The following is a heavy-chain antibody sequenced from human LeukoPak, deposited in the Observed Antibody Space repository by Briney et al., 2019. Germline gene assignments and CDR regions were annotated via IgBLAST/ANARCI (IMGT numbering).Heavy chain of an antibody. V-gene: IGHV3-30-3*01. CDR1: RFTFSSYA. CDR3: AGDRGQLWLHFDY. Sequence: GGSLRLSRAPSRFTFSSYAMLWVRPAPGKGLEWVAVISYDGSNEYYADSVKGRFTISRDNSKNTLYLQMNSLRAKDTALYYCAGDRGQLWLHFDYWGQGTLVTVSS. D-gene: IGHD5-18*01. J-gene: IGHJ4*02. CDR2: ISYDGSNE.